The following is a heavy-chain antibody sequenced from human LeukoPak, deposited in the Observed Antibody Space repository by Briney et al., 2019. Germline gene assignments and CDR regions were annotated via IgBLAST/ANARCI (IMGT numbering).Heavy chain of an antibody. Sequence: GASVKVSCKASGGTFSSYAISWVRQAPGQGLEWMGWINPNSGGTNYAQKFQGRVTMTRDTSISTAYMELSRLRSDDTAVYYCARGLAGRRHKDYAFDIWGQGTMVTVSS. CDR1: GGTFSSYA. J-gene: IGHJ3*02. CDR3: ARGLAGRRHKDYAFDI. V-gene: IGHV1-2*02. D-gene: IGHD2-21*01. CDR2: INPNSGGT.